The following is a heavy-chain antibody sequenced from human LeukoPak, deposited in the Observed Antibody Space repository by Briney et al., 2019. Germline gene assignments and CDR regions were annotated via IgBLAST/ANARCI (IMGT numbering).Heavy chain of an antibody. V-gene: IGHV3-30*18. Sequence: GGSLRLSCAASGFTFSSYGMPWVRQAPGKGLEWVAVISYDGSNKYYADSVKGRFTISRDNSKNTLYLQMNSLRAEDTAVYYCAKVADPAGGDYWGQGTLVTVSS. D-gene: IGHD3-16*01. J-gene: IGHJ4*02. CDR3: AKVADPAGGDY. CDR2: ISYDGSNK. CDR1: GFTFSSYG.